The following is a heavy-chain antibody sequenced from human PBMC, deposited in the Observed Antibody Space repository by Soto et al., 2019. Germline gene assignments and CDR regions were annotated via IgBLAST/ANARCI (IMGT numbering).Heavy chain of an antibody. D-gene: IGHD2-15*01. V-gene: IGHV4-59*01. Sequence: NPSETLSLTCTVSGGSISSYYWSWIRQPPGKGLEWIGYIYYSGSTNYKPSLKSRVTISVDTSKNQFSLKLSSVTAADTAVYYCAREGSGGSDPWGQGTLVTVSS. CDR2: IYYSGST. CDR3: AREGSGGSDP. CDR1: GGSISSYY. J-gene: IGHJ5*02.